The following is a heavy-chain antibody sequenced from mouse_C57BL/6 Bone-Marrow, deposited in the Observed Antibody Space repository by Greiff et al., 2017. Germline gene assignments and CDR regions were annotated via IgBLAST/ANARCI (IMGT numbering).Heavy chain of an antibody. CDR1: GFSLTSYG. Sequence: QVQLKQSGPGLVQPSQSLSITCTVSGFSLTSYGVHWVRQSPGKGLEWLGVIWRGGRTDYTAAFMSRLSITTDNSKSPVFFKMNSLQADDTAIYYCAKDSNRYAMDYWGQGTSVTVSS. CDR3: AKDSNRYAMDY. V-gene: IGHV2-5*01. CDR2: IWRGGRT. D-gene: IGHD2-5*01. J-gene: IGHJ4*01.